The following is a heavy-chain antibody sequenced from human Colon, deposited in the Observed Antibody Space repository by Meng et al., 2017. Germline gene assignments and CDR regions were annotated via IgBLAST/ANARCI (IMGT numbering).Heavy chain of an antibody. J-gene: IGHJ6*02. CDR2: VYHSGDT. CDR3: AKTSSNWFTSYNGMDV. V-gene: IGHV4-61*01. Sequence: SETLSPTCTVPGGSVSSASHYWSWIRQSPGKGLEWIGHVYHSGDTNYNPSLKSRVTLSVDTSRNQFSLKLTSVTAADTAVYYCAKTSSNWFTSYNGMDVWGQGTTVTVSS. D-gene: IGHD6-13*01. CDR1: GGSVSSASHY.